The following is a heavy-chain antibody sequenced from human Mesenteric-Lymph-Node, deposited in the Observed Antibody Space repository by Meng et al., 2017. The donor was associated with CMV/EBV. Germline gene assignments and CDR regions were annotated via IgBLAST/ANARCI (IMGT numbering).Heavy chain of an antibody. CDR3: ATWTRSYYDILTPYFDY. CDR2: ISSSGSTI. J-gene: IGHJ4*02. V-gene: IGHV3-48*03. Sequence: GESLKISCAASGFTFSSYEMNWVRQAPGKGLEWVSYISSSGSTIYYADSVKGRFTISRDNSKNTLYLQMNSLRAEDTAVYYCATWTRSYYDILTPYFDYWGQGTLVTVSS. CDR1: GFTFSSYE. D-gene: IGHD3-9*01.